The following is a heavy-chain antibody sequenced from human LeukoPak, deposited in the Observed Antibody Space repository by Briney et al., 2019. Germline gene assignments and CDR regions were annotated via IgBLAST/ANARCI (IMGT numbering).Heavy chain of an antibody. V-gene: IGHV3-23*01. Sequence: GGSLRLSCAACGFTFSSYATSGVRQARGKGLEGVSAISGSGGSTYYADSVKGRFTISRDNSKNTLSLQMNSLRAHDTAVYSCAKDQRITIFGVVTYAAFDIWGQGTMVTVSS. CDR3: AKDQRITIFGVVTYAAFDI. D-gene: IGHD3-3*01. CDR2: ISGSGGST. CDR1: GFTFSSYA. J-gene: IGHJ3*02.